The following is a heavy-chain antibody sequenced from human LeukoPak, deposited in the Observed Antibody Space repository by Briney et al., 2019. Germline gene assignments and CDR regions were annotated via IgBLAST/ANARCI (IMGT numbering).Heavy chain of an antibody. CDR3: AREGGVYSSGYYYSFDY. V-gene: IGHV1-46*01. D-gene: IGHD3-22*01. CDR2: INPSGGST. Sequence: GASVKVSCKASGYTFTSYYMHWVRQAPGQGLEWMGIINPSGGSTSYAQKFQGRVTMTRGTSTSTVYMELSSLRSEDTAVYYCAREGGVYSSGYYYSFDYWGQGTLVTVSS. CDR1: GYTFTSYY. J-gene: IGHJ4*02.